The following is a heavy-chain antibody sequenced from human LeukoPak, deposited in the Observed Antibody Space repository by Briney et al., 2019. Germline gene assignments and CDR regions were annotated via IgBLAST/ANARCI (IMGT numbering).Heavy chain of an antibody. V-gene: IGHV3-30*04. J-gene: IGHJ6*02. CDR3: ARGRGSYYYYYGMDV. D-gene: IGHD1-26*01. CDR1: GFTFSSYA. Sequence: GGSLRLSCAASGFTFSSYAMHWVRQAPGKGLEWVAVISYDGSNKYYADSVKGRFTISRDNSKNTLYLQMSSLRAEDTAVYYCARGRGSYYYYYGMDVWGPGTTVTVSS. CDR2: ISYDGSNK.